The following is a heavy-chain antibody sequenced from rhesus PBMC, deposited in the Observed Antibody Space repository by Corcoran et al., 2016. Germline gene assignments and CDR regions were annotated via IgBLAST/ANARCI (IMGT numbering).Heavy chain of an antibody. J-gene: IGHJ6*01. V-gene: IGHV1S2*01. CDR1: GYTFTDYY. D-gene: IGHD2-21*01. CDR2: INPYNRNT. CDR3: ARDTPGRGECTGSGCYEYGLDS. Sequence: QVQLVQSGAEVKKPGSSVKVSCKASGYTFTDYYMHWVRQAPRQGLEWMGWINPYNRNTNYAQKFQARVTMTRDTSTSAAYMELSSLRSEDTAVYYCARDTPGRGECTGSGCYEYGLDSWGQGVVVTVSS.